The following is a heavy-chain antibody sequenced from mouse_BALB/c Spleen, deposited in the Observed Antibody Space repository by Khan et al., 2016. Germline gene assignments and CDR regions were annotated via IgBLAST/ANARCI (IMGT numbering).Heavy chain of an antibody. CDR3: ASDGWGYYAMDY. J-gene: IGHJ4*01. D-gene: IGHD2-2*01. CDR1: GFSIIAYG. V-gene: IGHV2-6-7*01. CDR2: IWGDGST. Sequence: QVQLKESGPGLVAPSQSLSITCTVSGFSIIAYGVNWVRQPPGKGLEWLGMIWGDGSTDYNSALKSRLNITKDNSRSQVFLKMNSLRTDDTAKYXGASDGWGYYAMDYWGQGTSVTVSS.